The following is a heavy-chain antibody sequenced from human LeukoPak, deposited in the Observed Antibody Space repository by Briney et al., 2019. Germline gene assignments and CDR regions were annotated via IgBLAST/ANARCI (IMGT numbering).Heavy chain of an antibody. D-gene: IGHD3-3*01. Sequence: HPGRSLRLSCAASGFTFSSYGMHWVRQAPGKGLEWVAVIWYDGSNKYYADSVKERFTISRDNSKNTLYLQMNSLRAEDTAVYYCAKIRFLEEGVFDIWGQGTMVTVSS. V-gene: IGHV3-33*06. J-gene: IGHJ3*02. CDR1: GFTFSSYG. CDR3: AKIRFLEEGVFDI. CDR2: IWYDGSNK.